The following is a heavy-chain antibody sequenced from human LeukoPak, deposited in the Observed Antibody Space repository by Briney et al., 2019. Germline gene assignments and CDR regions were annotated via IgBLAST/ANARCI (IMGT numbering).Heavy chain of an antibody. CDR2: INPSGGST. D-gene: IGHD3-22*01. Sequence: ASVKVSCKASGYTFTSYYMHWVRQAPGQGLEWMGIINPSGGSTSYAQKLQGRVTMTRDTSTSTVYMELSSLRSEDTAVYYCAREIKTYYYDSSGFSPVDYWGQGTLVTVSS. V-gene: IGHV1-46*01. J-gene: IGHJ4*02. CDR1: GYTFTSYY. CDR3: AREIKTYYYDSSGFSPVDY.